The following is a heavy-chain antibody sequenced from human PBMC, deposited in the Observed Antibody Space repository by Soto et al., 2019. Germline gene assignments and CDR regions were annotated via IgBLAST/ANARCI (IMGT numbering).Heavy chain of an antibody. V-gene: IGHV1-2*02. CDR1: GYIFTGYH. D-gene: IGHD4-17*01. J-gene: IGHJ3*02. CDR3: ARDPREYYDYGASPAFDT. Sequence: ASVKVSCKASGYIFTGYHMHWVRQAPGQGLEWMGWINPDSGDAKYAQKFQGRVTMTRDTSISTGYMELSSLTSDDTAIYYCARDPREYYDYGASPAFDTWGQGTMVTV. CDR2: INPDSGDA.